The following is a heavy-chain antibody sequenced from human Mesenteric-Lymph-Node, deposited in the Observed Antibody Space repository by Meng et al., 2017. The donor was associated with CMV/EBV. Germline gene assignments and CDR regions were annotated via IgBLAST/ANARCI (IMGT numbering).Heavy chain of an antibody. V-gene: IGHV4-34*01. CDR2: INHSGST. Sequence: PCGAVLVTPSTPVYLTCAVYGAYFSGYYWSWIRQPPGKGLEGIGEINHSGSTNYNPSLKSRVTISVDTSKNQFSLKLSSVTAADTAVYYCARHQRWLKSEGGFNYWGQGTLVTVSS. J-gene: IGHJ4*02. CDR3: ARHQRWLKSEGGFNY. CDR1: GAYFSGYY. D-gene: IGHD4-23*01.